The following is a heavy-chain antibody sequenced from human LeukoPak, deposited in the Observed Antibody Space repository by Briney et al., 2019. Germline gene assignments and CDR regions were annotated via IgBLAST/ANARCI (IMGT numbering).Heavy chain of an antibody. Sequence: SETLSLTCAVYGGSFSGYYWSWIRQPPGKGLEWIGEINHSGSTNYNPSLKSRVTISVDTSKNQFSLKLSSVTAADTAVYYCARRCITIFGVVICNWFDPWGQGTLVTVSS. V-gene: IGHV4-34*01. J-gene: IGHJ5*02. D-gene: IGHD3-3*01. CDR2: INHSGST. CDR1: GGSFSGYY. CDR3: ARRCITIFGVVICNWFDP.